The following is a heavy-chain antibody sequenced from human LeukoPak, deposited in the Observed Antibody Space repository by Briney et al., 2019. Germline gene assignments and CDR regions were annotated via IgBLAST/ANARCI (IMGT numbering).Heavy chain of an antibody. CDR1: GFTFSSYN. CDR3: ARRGYGSSGYTNWFDP. D-gene: IGHD3-22*01. Sequence: GGSLRLSCAASGFTFSSYNMNWVRQAPGKGLEWISYSSSSSSTIYSADSVKGRFTISRDNAKNSLYLQMNSLRDEDTAVYYCARRGYGSSGYTNWFDPWGQGTLVSVSS. V-gene: IGHV3-48*02. J-gene: IGHJ5*02. CDR2: SSSSSSTI.